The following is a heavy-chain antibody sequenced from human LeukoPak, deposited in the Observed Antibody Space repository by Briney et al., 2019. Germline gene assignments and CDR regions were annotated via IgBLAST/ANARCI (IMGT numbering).Heavy chain of an antibody. V-gene: IGHV3-74*01. Sequence: GGSLRLSCAASGFTFNSYWMHWARQGPGKGLVWVSRINSDGTTTTYANSVKGRFTISRDNAKNTLYLRVDSLRAEDTAVYYCARAGQGFDSWGQGTLVTVSS. CDR1: GFTFNSYW. CDR3: ARAGQGFDS. J-gene: IGHJ5*01. CDR2: INSDGTTT.